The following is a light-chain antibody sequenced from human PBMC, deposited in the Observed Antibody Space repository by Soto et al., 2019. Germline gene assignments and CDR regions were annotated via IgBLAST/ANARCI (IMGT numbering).Light chain of an antibody. J-gene: IGLJ2*01. Sequence: SYELTQPPSVSVAPGQTASITCGGNNIGRKSVHWYQQKPGQAPVLVVYDDSDRPSGIPERFSGSNSGNKATMTISRVEAGDEADYYCQVWDSSTHHLVFGGGTKVTVL. CDR2: DDS. CDR1: NIGRKS. V-gene: IGLV3-21*02. CDR3: QVWDSSTHHLV.